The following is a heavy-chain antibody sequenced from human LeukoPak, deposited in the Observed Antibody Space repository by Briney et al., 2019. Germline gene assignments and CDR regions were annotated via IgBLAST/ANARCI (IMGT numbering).Heavy chain of an antibody. Sequence: GGSLRLSCAASGFTFSSYAMSWVRQAPGKGLEWVSAISGSGGSTYYADSVKGRFTISRDNSKNTLYLQMNSPRAEDTAVYYCAKAAYRSYDFWSGYLDYWGQGTLVTVSS. V-gene: IGHV3-23*01. CDR1: GFTFSSYA. D-gene: IGHD3-3*01. CDR3: AKAAYRSYDFWSGYLDY. CDR2: ISGSGGST. J-gene: IGHJ4*02.